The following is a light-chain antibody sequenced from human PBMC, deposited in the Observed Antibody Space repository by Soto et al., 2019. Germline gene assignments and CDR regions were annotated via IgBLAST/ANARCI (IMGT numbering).Light chain of an antibody. V-gene: IGLV2-14*01. CDR3: TSYTSSTTRWV. J-gene: IGLJ3*02. CDR1: ISDIGSYDF. Sequence: QSALTQPASVSGSLGQSITVSCTGTISDIGSYDFVSWYQHHPDKAPKLLIYGVTNRPSGVSNRFSGSKSGNTASLTISGLQAEDEADYFCTSYTSSTTRWVFGGGTKVTVL. CDR2: GVT.